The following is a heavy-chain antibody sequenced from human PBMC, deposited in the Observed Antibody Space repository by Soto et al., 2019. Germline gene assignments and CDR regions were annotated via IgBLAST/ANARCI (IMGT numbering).Heavy chain of an antibody. D-gene: IGHD1-26*01. CDR3: ARGGGWDDYDYMDV. V-gene: IGHV4-31*03. CDR1: GGSISSGGYY. CDR2: IYYSGST. J-gene: IGHJ6*03. Sequence: PSETLSLTCTVSGGSISSGGYYWSWIRQHPGKGLEWIGYIYYSGSTHYNPSLKSRVTISVDTSKNQFSLKLSSVTAADTAVYYCARGGGWDDYDYMDVWGKGTTVTVSS.